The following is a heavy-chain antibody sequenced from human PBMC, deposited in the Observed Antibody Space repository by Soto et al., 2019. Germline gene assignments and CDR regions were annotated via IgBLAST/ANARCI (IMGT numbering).Heavy chain of an antibody. J-gene: IGHJ6*02. Sequence: SETLSLTCAVYGGSFSGYYWSWIRQPPGKGLEWIGEINRSGSTNYNPSLKSRVTISVDTSKNQFSLKLSSVTAADTAVYYCARGRANLGIAAAGRRLYYYGMDVWGQGTTVTVSS. CDR3: ARGRANLGIAAAGRRLYYYGMDV. CDR2: INRSGST. CDR1: GGSFSGYY. V-gene: IGHV4-34*01. D-gene: IGHD6-13*01.